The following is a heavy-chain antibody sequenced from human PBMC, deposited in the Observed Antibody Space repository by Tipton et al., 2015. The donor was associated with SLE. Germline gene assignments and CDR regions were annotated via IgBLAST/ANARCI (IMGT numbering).Heavy chain of an antibody. D-gene: IGHD7-27*01. J-gene: IGHJ6*03. V-gene: IGHV4-34*01. CDR1: GGSFSGYC. CDR2: ITESGST. Sequence: TLSLTCAVSGGSFSGYCWTWIRQSPGKGLEWIGEITESGSTGYNPSFKSRVTMSVDTSKNQFSLRLSSVTAADTAVYYCAREGLGTSYYYYMDVWGKGTTVTVSS. CDR3: AREGLGTSYYYYMDV.